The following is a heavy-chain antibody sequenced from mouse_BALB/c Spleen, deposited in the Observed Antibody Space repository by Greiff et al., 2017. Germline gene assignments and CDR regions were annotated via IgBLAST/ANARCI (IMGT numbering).Heavy chain of an antibody. CDR1: GFTFSSYG. Sequence: DVKLVESGGDLVKPGGSLKLSCAASGFTFSSYGMSWVRQTPDKRLEWVATISSGGSYTYYPDSVKGRFTISRDNAKNTLYLQMSSLKSEDTAMYYCARHGSTMIRGFAYWGQGTLVTVSA. J-gene: IGHJ3*01. CDR3: ARHGSTMIRGFAY. V-gene: IGHV5-6*02. CDR2: ISSGGSYT. D-gene: IGHD2-4*01.